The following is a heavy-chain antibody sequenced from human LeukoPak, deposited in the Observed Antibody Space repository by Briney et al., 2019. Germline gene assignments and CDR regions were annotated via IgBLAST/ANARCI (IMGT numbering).Heavy chain of an antibody. D-gene: IGHD3-22*01. CDR2: ISGSGGGT. Sequence: PGGSLRLSCAASGFTFSSYAMSWVRQAPGKGLEWVSIISGSGGGTYYADSVKGRFTISRDNSKNTLYFQMNSLRAEDTAAYYCAKQCGPYYDSSAYYSDYWGQGTLVTVSS. J-gene: IGHJ4*02. CDR3: AKQCGPYYDSSAYYSDY. CDR1: GFTFSSYA. V-gene: IGHV3-23*01.